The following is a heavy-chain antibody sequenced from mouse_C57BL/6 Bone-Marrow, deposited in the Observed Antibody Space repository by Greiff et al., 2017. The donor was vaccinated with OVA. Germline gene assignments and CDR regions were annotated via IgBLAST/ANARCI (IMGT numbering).Heavy chain of an antibody. Sequence: EVKLMESGGGLVKPGGSLKLSCAASGFTFSSYAMSWVRQTPEKRLEWVATISDGGSYTYYPDNVKGRFTISRDNAKNNLYLQMSHLKSEDTAMYYCARELLLPHYAMDYWGQGTSVTVSS. CDR1: GFTFSSYA. CDR2: ISDGGSYT. CDR3: ARELLLPHYAMDY. D-gene: IGHD1-1*01. J-gene: IGHJ4*01. V-gene: IGHV5-4*01.